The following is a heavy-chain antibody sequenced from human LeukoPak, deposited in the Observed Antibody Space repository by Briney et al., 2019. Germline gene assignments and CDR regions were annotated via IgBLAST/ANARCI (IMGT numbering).Heavy chain of an antibody. CDR2: IRSSSSTI. CDR1: GFTFSSYW. V-gene: IGHV3-48*01. Sequence: GGSLRLSCAASGFTFSSYWMSWVRQAPGKGLEWVSYIRSSSSTIYYADSVKGRFTISRDNAKNSLYLQMNSLRAEDTAVYYCAREDASGALDYWGQGTLVTVSS. CDR3: AREDASGALDY. J-gene: IGHJ4*02. D-gene: IGHD2-2*01.